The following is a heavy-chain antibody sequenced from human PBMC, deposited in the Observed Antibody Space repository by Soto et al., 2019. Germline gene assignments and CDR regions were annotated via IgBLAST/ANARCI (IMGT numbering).Heavy chain of an antibody. Sequence: PSETLSLTCTVSGGSISSSSWNWIRQAPGKRLEWIGCIFYTGSTNFNPSLESRVAMSLDTSKNQFSLRLSSVTAADTAVYYCARGPSGDKVHYWGQGALVTVSS. CDR2: IFYTGST. V-gene: IGHV4-59*08. D-gene: IGHD1-1*01. CDR1: GGSISSSS. J-gene: IGHJ4*02. CDR3: ARGPSGDKVHY.